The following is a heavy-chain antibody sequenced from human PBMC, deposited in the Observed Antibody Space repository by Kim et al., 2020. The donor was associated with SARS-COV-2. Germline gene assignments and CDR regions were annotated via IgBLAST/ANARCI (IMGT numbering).Heavy chain of an antibody. CDR1: GFTFSSYE. V-gene: IGHV3-48*03. CDR3: ARDAQRNYYDSSGYSHFDY. D-gene: IGHD3-22*01. CDR2: ISSSGSTI. J-gene: IGHJ4*02. Sequence: GGSLRLSCAASGFTFSSYEMNWVRQAPGKGLEWVSYISSSGSTIYYADSVKGRFTISRDNAKNSLYLQMNSLRAEDTAVYYCARDAQRNYYDSSGYSHFDYWGQGTLVTVSS.